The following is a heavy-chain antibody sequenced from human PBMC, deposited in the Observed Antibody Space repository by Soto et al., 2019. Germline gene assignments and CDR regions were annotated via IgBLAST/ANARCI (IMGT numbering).Heavy chain of an antibody. CDR3: ARADYGDRGLAFDS. Sequence: QVQLQESGPGLVKTSQTLSLTCTVSGASTGSGGYYWSWIRQHPGKGLEWIGYIYYTGSTYYSPSLKSRASISVDTSKNKFSLKLDSVTAADTAVYYCARADYGDRGLAFDSWGQGTLVTVSS. D-gene: IGHD4-17*01. V-gene: IGHV4-31*03. CDR2: IYYTGST. J-gene: IGHJ4*02. CDR1: GASTGSGGYY.